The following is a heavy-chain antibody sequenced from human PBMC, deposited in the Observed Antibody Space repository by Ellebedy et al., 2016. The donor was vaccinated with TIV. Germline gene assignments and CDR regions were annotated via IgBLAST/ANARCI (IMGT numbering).Heavy chain of an antibody. CDR3: AIEAWDGDYYFDY. CDR2: IWSDGNNK. CDR1: GFTFTNFV. J-gene: IGHJ4*02. Sequence: PGGSLRLSCAASGFTFTNFVMHWVRQAPGEGLEWVATIWSDGNNKYYADSVKGRFTIAIDNSKNTLYLQMNSLSAEDTAVYYCAIEAWDGDYYFDYWGQGTLATVSS. D-gene: IGHD4-17*01. V-gene: IGHV3-33*01.